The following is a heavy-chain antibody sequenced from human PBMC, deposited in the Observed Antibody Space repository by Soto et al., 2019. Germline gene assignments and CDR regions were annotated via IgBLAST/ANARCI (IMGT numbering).Heavy chain of an antibody. J-gene: IGHJ4*02. D-gene: IGHD2-2*01. CDR3: ARGRSTSCLFHY. CDR1: GFTFSSYG. Sequence: QVQLVESGGGVVQPGRSLRLSCAASGFTFSSYGMHWVRQAPGKGLEWVSVIWYDGSNKYYADCVKGRFTISRDNSKNTLYLQMNSLRAEDTAGYYCARGRSTSCLFHYWGQGTLVTVSS. CDR2: IWYDGSNK. V-gene: IGHV3-33*01.